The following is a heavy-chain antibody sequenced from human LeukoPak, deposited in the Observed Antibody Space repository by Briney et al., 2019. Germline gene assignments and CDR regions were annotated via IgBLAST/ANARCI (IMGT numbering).Heavy chain of an antibody. CDR3: ASTTNWAAATGYYFDY. CDR2: INSDGSTT. CDR1: VFSFSTYW. D-gene: IGHD6-13*01. J-gene: IGHJ4*02. V-gene: IGHV3-74*01. Sequence: GGPLRLSCAASVFSFSTYWMHGVRQATGKGLVWVSRINSDGSTTTYADSVKGRFTISRDNAKNTLYLQMNSLRAEDTALYYCASTTNWAAATGYYFDYWGQGTLVTVSS.